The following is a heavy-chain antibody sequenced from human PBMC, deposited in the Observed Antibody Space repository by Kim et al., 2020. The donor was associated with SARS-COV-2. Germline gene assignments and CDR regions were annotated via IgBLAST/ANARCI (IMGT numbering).Heavy chain of an antibody. V-gene: IGHV4-39*01. Sequence: SETLSLTCTVSGGSISSSSYYWGWIRQPPGKGLEWIGSIYYSGSTYYNPSLKSRVTISVDTSKNQFSLKLSSVTAADTAVYYCARHFTMVHYFDYWGQGTLVTVSS. J-gene: IGHJ4*02. CDR1: GGSISSSSYY. CDR3: ARHFTMVHYFDY. D-gene: IGHD3-10*01. CDR2: IYYSGST.